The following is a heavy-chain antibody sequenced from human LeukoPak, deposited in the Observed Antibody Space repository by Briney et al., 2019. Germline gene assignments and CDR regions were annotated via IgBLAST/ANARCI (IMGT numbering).Heavy chain of an antibody. CDR2: ISSSGSTI. J-gene: IGHJ6*03. CDR3: ARDARGPSYYYYMDV. CDR1: GFTFSSYE. V-gene: IGHV3-48*03. Sequence: GGSLRLSCAASGFTFSSYEMNWVRQAPGKGLEWVSYISSSGSTIYYADSVKGRFTISRDNAKNSLYLQMNSLRAEDTAVYYCARDARGPSYYYYMDVWGKGTTVTVSS.